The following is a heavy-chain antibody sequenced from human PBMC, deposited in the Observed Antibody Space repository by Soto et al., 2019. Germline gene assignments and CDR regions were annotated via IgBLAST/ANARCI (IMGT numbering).Heavy chain of an antibody. J-gene: IGHJ4*02. V-gene: IGHV3-30-3*01. CDR2: ISYDGSNK. CDR3: AREEHGYNPTYYVDY. Sequence: QVQLVESGGGVVQPGRSLRLSCAASGFTFSSYALHWVRQAPGKGLEWVTVISYDGSNKYYADSVKGRFTISRDNSKNVLYLQMNSLRPEDTAVYYCAREEHGYNPTYYVDYWGQGTLVTVSS. CDR1: GFTFSSYA. D-gene: IGHD5-12*01.